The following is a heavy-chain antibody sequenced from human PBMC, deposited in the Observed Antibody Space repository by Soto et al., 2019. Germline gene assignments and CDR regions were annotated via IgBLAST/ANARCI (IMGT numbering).Heavy chain of an antibody. CDR3: ARVYYDILTGSLRDYYYYYMDV. V-gene: IGHV4-59*08. CDR1: GGSISSYY. D-gene: IGHD3-9*01. Sequence: SETLSLTCTVSGGSISSYYWSWIRQPPGKGLEWIGYIYYSGSTNYNPSLKSRVTISVDTSKNQFSLKLSSVTAADTAVYYCARVYYDILTGSLRDYYYYYMDVWGKGTTVTVSS. CDR2: IYYSGST. J-gene: IGHJ6*03.